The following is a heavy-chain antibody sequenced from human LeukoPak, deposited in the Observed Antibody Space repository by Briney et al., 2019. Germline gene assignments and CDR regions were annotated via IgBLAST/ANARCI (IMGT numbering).Heavy chain of an antibody. D-gene: IGHD6-13*01. CDR2: INYSGSS. V-gene: IGHV4-59*08. J-gene: IGHJ3*02. CDR3: ARRIAAADAFDI. CDR1: GGSITNYY. Sequence: SETLSLTCSVSGGSITNYYWSWIRQPPGKGLEWIGYINYSGSSTYNPSLKSRLTISLDTSKNQFSLKLSSVTAADTAVYYCARRIAAADAFDIWGQGTMATVSS.